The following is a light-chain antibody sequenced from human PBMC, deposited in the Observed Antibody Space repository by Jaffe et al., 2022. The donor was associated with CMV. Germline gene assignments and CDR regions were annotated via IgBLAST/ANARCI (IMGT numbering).Light chain of an antibody. Sequence: DIQMTQSPSFLSASVGDRIAITCQASQDINNYLNWYQQRPGKAPKLLISDASTLETGVPSRFSAFRSGTNFTFTITSLQPEDVATYYCQQYDHVPRNTFGQGTKLEIK. J-gene: IGKJ2*01. CDR3: QQYDHVPRNT. CDR1: QDINNY. CDR2: DAS. V-gene: IGKV1-33*01.